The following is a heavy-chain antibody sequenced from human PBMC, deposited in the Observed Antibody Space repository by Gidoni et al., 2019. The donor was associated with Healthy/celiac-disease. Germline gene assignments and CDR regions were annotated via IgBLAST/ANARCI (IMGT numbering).Heavy chain of an antibody. V-gene: IGHV5-51*01. CDR3: ARQGEIAVAGDSFDY. J-gene: IGHJ4*02. Sequence: EVQLVQSGAEVKQPGESLKLSCQGSGDSFTSYGIGWVRQMPGKGLEWMGIIQPGDSDTRYSPSFQGQVTISADKSISTAYLQWSSLKASDTAMYYCARQGEIAVAGDSFDYWGQGTLVTVSS. CDR2: IQPGDSDT. D-gene: IGHD6-19*01. CDR1: GDSFTSYG.